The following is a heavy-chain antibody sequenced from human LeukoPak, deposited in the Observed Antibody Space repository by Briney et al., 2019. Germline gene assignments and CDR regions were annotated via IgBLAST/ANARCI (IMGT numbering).Heavy chain of an antibody. CDR1: GFTFSSYT. Sequence: PGGSLRLSCAASGFTFSSYTMNWVRQAPAKGLEWLSYISTSSTNIYYADSVKGRFTISRDNAKKSLYLQMNSLRDEDTAVYYCARGGCSGGNCHAAYFDYWGQGTLVTVSS. J-gene: IGHJ4*02. CDR3: ARGGCSGGNCHAAYFDY. CDR2: ISTSSTNI. V-gene: IGHV3-48*02. D-gene: IGHD2-15*01.